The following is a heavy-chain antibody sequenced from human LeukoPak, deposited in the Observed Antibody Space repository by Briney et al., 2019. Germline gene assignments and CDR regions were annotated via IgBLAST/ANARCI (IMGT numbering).Heavy chain of an antibody. V-gene: IGHV3-7*03. J-gene: IGHJ3*02. CDR1: GFTFSSHW. CDR2: IRYDGNEK. D-gene: IGHD3-10*01. Sequence: GGSLRLSCGASGFTFSSHWVSWVRQTPGKGLEWVANIRYDGNEKLFVDSVKGRFTISRDNARNSLYLQMNSLRAEDTAVYYCARAGVLWFGELFPNDAFDIWGQGTMVTVSS. CDR3: ARAGVLWFGELFPNDAFDI.